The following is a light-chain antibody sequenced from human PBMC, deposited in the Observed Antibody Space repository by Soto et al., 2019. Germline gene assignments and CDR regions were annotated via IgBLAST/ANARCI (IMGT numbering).Light chain of an antibody. CDR1: QSVGSSY. Sequence: EVVLTQSPGTLSLSPGERATLSCRASQSVGSSYLAWYRQKPGQAPRLLIYGVSSRATGIPDRFSGSGSGTEFAVTISSLQSEDFAAYYCQQYNNWPRTFGQGTKVDIK. V-gene: IGKV3-20*01. J-gene: IGKJ1*01. CDR2: GVS. CDR3: QQYNNWPRT.